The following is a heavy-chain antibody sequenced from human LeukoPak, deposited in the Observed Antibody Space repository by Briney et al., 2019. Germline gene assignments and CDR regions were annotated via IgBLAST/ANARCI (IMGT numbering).Heavy chain of an antibody. CDR3: ARSGFLYYYYYYMDV. CDR1: GFTFSSYW. CDR2: IKQDGSEK. V-gene: IGHV3-7*01. J-gene: IGHJ6*03. D-gene: IGHD5-12*01. Sequence: PGGSLRLSCAASGFTFSSYWMSWVRQAPGKGLEWVANIKQDGSEKYYVDSVKGRFTISRDNAKNSLYLQMNSLRAEDTAVYYCARSGFLYYYYYYMDVWGKGTTVTVSS.